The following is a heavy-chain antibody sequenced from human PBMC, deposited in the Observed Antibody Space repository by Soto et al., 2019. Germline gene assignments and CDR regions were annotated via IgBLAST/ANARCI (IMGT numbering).Heavy chain of an antibody. Sequence: ASVKVSCKASGGTFSSYTISWVRQAPGQGLEWMGRIIPILGIANYAQKFQGRVTITADKSTSTAYMELSSLRSEDTAVYYCARDLYCSSTSCYMSLENWNSNWFDPWGQGTLVTVSS. CDR1: GGTFSSYT. CDR3: ARDLYCSSTSCYMSLENWNSNWFDP. J-gene: IGHJ5*02. CDR2: IIPILGIA. V-gene: IGHV1-69*04. D-gene: IGHD2-2*02.